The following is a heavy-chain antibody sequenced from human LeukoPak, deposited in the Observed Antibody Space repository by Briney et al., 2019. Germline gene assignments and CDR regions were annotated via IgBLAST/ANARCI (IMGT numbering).Heavy chain of an antibody. J-gene: IGHJ6*02. D-gene: IGHD5-24*01. CDR1: GFTFSSYG. CDR3: ATEMATSPFYYYYGMDV. V-gene: IGHV3-30*02. Sequence: GGSLRLSCAASGFTFSSYGMHWVHQAPGKGLEWVAFIRYDGSNKYYADSVKGRFTISRDNSKNTLYLQMNSLRAEDTAVYYCATEMATSPFYYYYGMDVWGQGTTVTVSS. CDR2: IRYDGSNK.